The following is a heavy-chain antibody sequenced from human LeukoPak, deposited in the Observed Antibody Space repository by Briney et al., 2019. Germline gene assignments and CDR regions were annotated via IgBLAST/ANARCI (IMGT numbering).Heavy chain of an antibody. D-gene: IGHD2-21*01. CDR1: SFTDSINY. J-gene: IGHJ4*02. Sequence: GVSLTLPCRASSFTDSINYMIGVRHSRGEARVGVSYIYSGGSTSYADSVKGRFTISRDNSKNTLYLQMNSLRAEDTAVYYCARFTHGGDFDYWGQGTLVTVSS. V-gene: IGHV3-66*01. CDR2: IYSGGST. CDR3: ARFTHGGDFDY.